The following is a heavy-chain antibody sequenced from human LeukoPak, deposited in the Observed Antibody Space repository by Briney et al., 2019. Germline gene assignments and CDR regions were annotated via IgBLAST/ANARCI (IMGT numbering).Heavy chain of an antibody. Sequence: ASVKVSCKASGYTFTIYGISWVRQAPGQGLEWMGWISAYNGNTNYAQKLQGRVTMTTDTSTSTAYMELRSLRSDDTAVYYCAREPNYYDSSGTWVWGQGTLVTVSS. D-gene: IGHD3-22*01. CDR2: ISAYNGNT. V-gene: IGHV1-18*01. J-gene: IGHJ4*02. CDR3: AREPNYYDSSGTWV. CDR1: GYTFTIYG.